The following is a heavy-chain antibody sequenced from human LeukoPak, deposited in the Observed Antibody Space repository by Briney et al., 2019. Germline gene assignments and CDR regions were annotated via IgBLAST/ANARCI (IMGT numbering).Heavy chain of an antibody. J-gene: IGHJ6*03. V-gene: IGHV4-39*01. CDR2: DCYGGNT. Sequence: SETLSLTCTVSGGSISSSSYHWGWIRQPPGKGLEWIGSDCYGGNTYYNPSLKSRVTMSVDTSKNQLSLKLSSVTAADTAVYYSARGSGSYFIGYYYYMDVWGKGTTVTVSS. CDR3: ARGSGSYFIGYYYYMDV. CDR1: GGSISSSSYH. D-gene: IGHD1-26*01.